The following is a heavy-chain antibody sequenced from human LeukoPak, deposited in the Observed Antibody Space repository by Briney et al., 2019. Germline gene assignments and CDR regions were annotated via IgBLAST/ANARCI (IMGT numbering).Heavy chain of an antibody. CDR3: AKGEYYDFWSGCGDY. J-gene: IGHJ4*02. CDR2: ISGSGGST. CDR1: GFTFSSYA. D-gene: IGHD3-3*01. Sequence: GGSLRLSCAASGFTFSSYAMSWVRQAPGKGLEWVSAISGSGGSTYYADSVKGRFTISRDNSKNTLYLQMNSLRAEDTAVYYCAKGEYYDFWSGCGDYWGQGTLVTVSS. V-gene: IGHV3-23*01.